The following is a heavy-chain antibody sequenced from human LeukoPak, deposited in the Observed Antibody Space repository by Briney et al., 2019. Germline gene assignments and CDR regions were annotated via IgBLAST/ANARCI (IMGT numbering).Heavy chain of an antibody. CDR2: TYYRSKWYN. D-gene: IGHD1-26*01. V-gene: IGHV6-1*01. J-gene: IGHJ4*02. CDR1: GDSVSSNSPT. CDR3: ARGVGAAPLLGY. Sequence: SQTLSLTCAISGDSVSSNSPTWTWIRQSPSRGLEWLGRTYYRSKWYNDYAVSVKSRITINPDTSKNQFSLQLNSVTPEDTAVYYCARGVGAAPLLGYWGQGTLVTVSS.